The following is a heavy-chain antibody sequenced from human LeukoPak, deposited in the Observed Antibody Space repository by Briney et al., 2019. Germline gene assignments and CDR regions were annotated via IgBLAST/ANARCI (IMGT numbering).Heavy chain of an antibody. Sequence: HSGGSLRLSCAASGFTFSSYEMNWVRQAPGKGLEWVSYISSSGSTIYYADSVKGRFTISRDNAKNSLYLQMNSLRAEDTAVYYCARDARVGIAAAGIDAFDIWGQGTMVTVSS. J-gene: IGHJ3*02. CDR3: ARDARVGIAAAGIDAFDI. D-gene: IGHD6-13*01. V-gene: IGHV3-48*03. CDR1: GFTFSSYE. CDR2: ISSSGSTI.